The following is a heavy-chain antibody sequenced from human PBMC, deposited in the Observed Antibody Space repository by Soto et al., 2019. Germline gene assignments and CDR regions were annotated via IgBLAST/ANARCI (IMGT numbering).Heavy chain of an antibody. CDR2: ISSSSSTI. Sequence: GGSLTLSCAASGFTFSSYSMNWYRQAPGKGLEWVSYISSSSSTIYYADSVKGRFTISRDNAKNSLYLQMNSLRDEDTAVYYCARGYYDILTGYIIGAGPEYYYYGMDVWGQGTTVTVSS. J-gene: IGHJ6*02. D-gene: IGHD3-9*01. CDR3: ARGYYDILTGYIIGAGPEYYYYGMDV. V-gene: IGHV3-48*02. CDR1: GFTFSSYS.